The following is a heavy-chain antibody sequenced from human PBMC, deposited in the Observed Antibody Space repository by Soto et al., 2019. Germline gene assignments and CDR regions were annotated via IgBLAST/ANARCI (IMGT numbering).Heavy chain of an antibody. J-gene: IGHJ6*02. CDR1: GGTFSSYT. CDR3: ARGYYDSSGYHYYYYYGMDV. CDR2: IIPILGIA. Sequence: SVKVSCKASGGTFSSYTISWVRQAPGQGLEWMGRIIPILGIANYAQKFQGRVTITADKSTSTAYMELSSLRSEDTAVYYCARGYYDSSGYHYYYYYGMDVWG. D-gene: IGHD3-22*01. V-gene: IGHV1-69*02.